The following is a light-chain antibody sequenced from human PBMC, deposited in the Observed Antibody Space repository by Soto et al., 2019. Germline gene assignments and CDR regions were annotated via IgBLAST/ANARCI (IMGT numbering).Light chain of an antibody. CDR3: AAWDDSLNGPV. CDR1: HSNIGGNT. CDR2: NNN. Sequence: QSVLAQPPSASGTPGQRVTISCSGSHSNIGGNTINWYRQLPGTAPKLLIYNNNQRPSGVPDRFSGSKSGTSASLAISGLQSEDEADYYCAAWDDSLNGPVFGGGTKLTVL. V-gene: IGLV1-44*01. J-gene: IGLJ2*01.